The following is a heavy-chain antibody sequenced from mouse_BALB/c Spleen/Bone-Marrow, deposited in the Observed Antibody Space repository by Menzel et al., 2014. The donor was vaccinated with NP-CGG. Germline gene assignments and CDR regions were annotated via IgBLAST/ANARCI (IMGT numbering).Heavy chain of an antibody. CDR1: GFSLTSYG. CDR2: IWAGGST. Sequence: VQLQESGPGLVAPSQSLSIPCTVSGFSLTSYGVHWVRQPPRKGLEWLGVIWAGGSTNYNSALMSRLSISKDNSKSQVFLKMNSLQTDDTAMYYCASMVTTAWFAYWGQGTLVTVSA. D-gene: IGHD2-2*01. CDR3: ASMVTTAWFAY. J-gene: IGHJ3*01. V-gene: IGHV2-9*02.